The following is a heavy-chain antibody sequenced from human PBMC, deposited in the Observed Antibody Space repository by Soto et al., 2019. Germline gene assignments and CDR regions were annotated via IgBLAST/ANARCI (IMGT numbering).Heavy chain of an antibody. D-gene: IGHD5-12*01. J-gene: IGHJ4*02. CDR2: ITSFSDYI. Sequence: KPGGSLRLSCAVSGFTFSSYSMSWVRQAPGKGLEWVSSITSFSDYIYYADSVKGRFTITRDNAKNSLFLQIDNLRAEDTAVYFCARVDGYTYPNDYWGQGTSVTVSS. CDR1: GFTFSSYS. CDR3: ARVDGYTYPNDY. V-gene: IGHV3-21*01.